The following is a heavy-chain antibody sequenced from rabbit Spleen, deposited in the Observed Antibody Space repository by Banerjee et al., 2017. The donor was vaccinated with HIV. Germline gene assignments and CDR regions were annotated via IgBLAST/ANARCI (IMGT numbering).Heavy chain of an antibody. D-gene: IGHD8-1*01. CDR3: ARDSGSSFSSYGMDL. V-gene: IGHV1S40*01. J-gene: IGHJ6*01. CDR1: GVSFSFNSY. CDR2: IDTGSNDFT. Sequence: QSLEESGGGLVKPGGTLTLTCKASGVSFSFNSYMCWVRQAPGKGLEWIACIDTGSNDFTYFASWAKGRFTISKTSSTTVTLQMTSLTAADTATYFCARDSGSSFSSYGMDLWGPGTLVTVS.